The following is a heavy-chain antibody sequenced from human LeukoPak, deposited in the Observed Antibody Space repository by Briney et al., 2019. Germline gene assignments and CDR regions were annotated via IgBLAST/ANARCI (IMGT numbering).Heavy chain of an antibody. V-gene: IGHV3-21*01. CDR2: ISSSSSYI. Sequence: KAGGSLGLSCAASGFTFSSYSMNWVRQAPGKGLEWVSSISSSSSYIYYADSVKGRFTISRDNAKNSLYLQMNSLRAEDTAVYYCARDDGILGMDVWGKGTTVTVSS. CDR3: ARDDGILGMDV. CDR1: GFTFSSYS. J-gene: IGHJ6*03. D-gene: IGHD2-15*01.